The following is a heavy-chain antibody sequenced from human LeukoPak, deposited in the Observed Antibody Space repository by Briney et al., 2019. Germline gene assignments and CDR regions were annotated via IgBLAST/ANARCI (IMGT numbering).Heavy chain of an antibody. J-gene: IGHJ3*02. D-gene: IGHD6-19*01. Sequence: GGSLRLSCAASGFTFSSYAMSWVRQAPGKGLEWVSAISGSGGSTYYADSVKGRFTISRDNSKNTLYLQMNSLRAEDTAVYYCANGGIISGWPADAFDIWGQGTMVTVSS. V-gene: IGHV3-23*01. CDR1: GFTFSSYA. CDR2: ISGSGGST. CDR3: ANGGIISGWPADAFDI.